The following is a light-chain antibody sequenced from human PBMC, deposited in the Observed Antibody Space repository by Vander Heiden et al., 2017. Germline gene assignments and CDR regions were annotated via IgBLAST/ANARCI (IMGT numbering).Light chain of an antibody. CDR2: GVS. V-gene: IGLV2-14*01. J-gene: IGLJ1*01. Sequence: QSALTQPASVSGSPGQSITISCTGTSSGCGGYNDFSLYEQHPGKAPKLMIYGVSNRNAGVSIRFCGSKAGNTASLTISGLQAEDEADDYCNSYTSSSTPYVFGTGTKVTVL. CDR1: SSGCGGYND. CDR3: NSYTSSSTPYV.